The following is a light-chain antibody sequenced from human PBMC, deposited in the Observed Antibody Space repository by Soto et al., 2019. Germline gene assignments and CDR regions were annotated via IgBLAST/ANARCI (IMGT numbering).Light chain of an antibody. CDR2: QAS. CDR3: QQYNSYTFT. CDR1: QSISNW. V-gene: IGKV1-5*03. Sequence: DIQMTQSPSTLSASVGDRVTITCRASQSISNWLAWYQQKPGKAPKLLIFQASSLESGVPSRFSGSGSGTEFTLTISSLQPDDFATYYCQQYNSYTFTFGPGTKVDIK. J-gene: IGKJ3*01.